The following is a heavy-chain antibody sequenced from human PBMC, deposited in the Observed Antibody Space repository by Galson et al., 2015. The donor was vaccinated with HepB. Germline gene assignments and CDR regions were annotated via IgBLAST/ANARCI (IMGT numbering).Heavy chain of an antibody. V-gene: IGHV3-23*01. J-gene: IGHJ4*02. D-gene: IGHD3-10*01. Sequence: SLRLSCAVSGFRFSSYAMSWVRQAPGKGLEWVSSISGSGDNTYYADSVKGRFSISRDNSKNTLYLQMNNLRADDTAVYYCAKDGYYGSGSYSYFDYWGQGTLVTVSS. CDR1: GFRFSSYA. CDR3: AKDGYYGSGSYSYFDY. CDR2: ISGSGDNT.